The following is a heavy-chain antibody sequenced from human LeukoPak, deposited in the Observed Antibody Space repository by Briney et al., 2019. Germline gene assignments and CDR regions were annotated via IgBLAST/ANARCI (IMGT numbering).Heavy chain of an antibody. D-gene: IGHD3-16*02. CDR1: GFTFSDYY. V-gene: IGHV4-59*01. CDR2: IYYSGST. Sequence: GSLRLSCAASGFTFSDYYMSWIRQAPGKGLEWVGYIYYSGSTNYNPSLKSRVTISVDTSKNQFSLKLSSVTAADTAVHYCATRRSNYYYYMDVWGKGTTVTVSS. CDR3: ATRRSNYYYYMDV. J-gene: IGHJ6*03.